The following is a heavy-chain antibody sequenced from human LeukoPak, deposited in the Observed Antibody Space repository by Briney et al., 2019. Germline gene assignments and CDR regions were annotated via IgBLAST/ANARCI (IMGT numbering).Heavy chain of an antibody. CDR3: ARTGRLRFTGGFDI. J-gene: IGHJ3*02. V-gene: IGHV1-2*02. Sequence: ASVKVSCKASGYTFTGFYMHWVRQAPGQGLEWMGWINPNSGGTNYAQKFQGRVTMTRDTSISTAYMELSRLRSDDTAVYYCARTGRLRFTGGFDIWGQGTMVTVSS. D-gene: IGHD4-17*01. CDR1: GYTFTGFY. CDR2: INPNSGGT.